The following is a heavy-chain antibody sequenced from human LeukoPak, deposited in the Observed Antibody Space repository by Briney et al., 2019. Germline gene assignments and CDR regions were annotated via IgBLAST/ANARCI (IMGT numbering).Heavy chain of an antibody. CDR1: GFRFSDYA. CDR2: ISGSGVST. D-gene: IGHD6-13*01. V-gene: IGHV3-23*01. Sequence: GGSLRLSCVTSGFRFSDYAMSWVRQAPGKGLDWVSAISGSGVSTYYPDSVKGRFTISRDNSKNTLYLQMNSLRAEDTALYYCAKDTDPGYSSSWYGRLDWTGGYYYMDVWGKGTTVTVSS. J-gene: IGHJ6*03. CDR3: AKDTDPGYSSSWYGRLDWTGGYYYMDV.